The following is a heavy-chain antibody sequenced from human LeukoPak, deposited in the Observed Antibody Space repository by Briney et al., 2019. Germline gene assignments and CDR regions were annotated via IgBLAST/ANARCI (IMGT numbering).Heavy chain of an antibody. D-gene: IGHD3-22*01. CDR2: LTGDSSYI. V-gene: IGHV3-21*04. Sequence: GGSLRLSCVASGLTFSDYSMNWVRQAPGKGLEWISSLTGDSSYIYDADSVKGRFIISRDNAKNALYLQMNSLRAEDTAVYYCAKDLVRQYYDSSGYYYYFDYWGQGTLVTVSS. CDR1: GLTFSDYS. CDR3: AKDLVRQYYDSSGYYYYFDY. J-gene: IGHJ4*02.